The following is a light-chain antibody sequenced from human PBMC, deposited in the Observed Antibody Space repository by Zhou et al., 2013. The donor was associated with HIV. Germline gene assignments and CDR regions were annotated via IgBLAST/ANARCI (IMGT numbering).Light chain of an antibody. J-gene: IGKJ2*01. Sequence: IVLTQSPATLSLFPGERATLSCRASQSVSRYLAWYQHKPGQIPRLLIYDASNRASGIPARFTGSGSGTFFTLTISSLEPEDFAVYYCQQRSNWYTFGQGTKVEIK. V-gene: IGKV3-11*01. CDR2: DAS. CDR3: QQRSNWYT. CDR1: QSVSRY.